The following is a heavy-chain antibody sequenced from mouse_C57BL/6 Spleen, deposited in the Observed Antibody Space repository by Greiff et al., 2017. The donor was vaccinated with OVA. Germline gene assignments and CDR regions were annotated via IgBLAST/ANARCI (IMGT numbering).Heavy chain of an antibody. D-gene: IGHD1-1*01. V-gene: IGHV1-50*01. CDR2: IDPSDSYT. J-gene: IGHJ3*01. CDR3: ARRGYGSSYHYY. Sequence: QVQLQQSGAELVKPGASVKLSCKASGYTFTSYWMQWVKQRPGQGLEWIGEIDPSDSYTNYNQKFKGKATLTVDTSSSTAYMQLSSLTSEDSAVYYCARRGYGSSYHYYWGQGTLVTVSA. CDR1: GYTFTSYW.